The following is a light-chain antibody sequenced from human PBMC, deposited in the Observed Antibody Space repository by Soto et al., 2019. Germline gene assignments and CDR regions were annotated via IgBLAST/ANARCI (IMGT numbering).Light chain of an antibody. V-gene: IGKV1-39*01. CDR1: LRISTY. CDR2: GAS. J-gene: IGKJ4*01. CDR3: QQSHSTPLT. Sequence: DIQVIQSQSSLSASVGDSVTITCRASLRISTYLNWYQHKPGKAPKLLIYGASSLQSGVPSRCSGSGSGTDFTLTISSLHPEDSATYYCQQSHSTPLTFGGGTNQEI.